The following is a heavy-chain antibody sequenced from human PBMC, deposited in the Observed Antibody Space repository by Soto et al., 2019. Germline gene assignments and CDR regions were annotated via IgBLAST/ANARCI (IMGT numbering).Heavy chain of an antibody. CDR2: IIPMFGTA. D-gene: IGHD6-19*01. V-gene: IGHV1-69*13. J-gene: IGHJ3*01. CDR3: ARPQGSGWRFNSLDF. CDR1: GGTFGRNA. Sequence: SVKVSCKASGGTFGRNAINWVRQAPGQGLEWMGGIIPMFGTANHAQKFRDRIVITADESTNTAYLELNSLRYEDTAIYYCARPQGSGWRFNSLDFWGQGTVVTVSS.